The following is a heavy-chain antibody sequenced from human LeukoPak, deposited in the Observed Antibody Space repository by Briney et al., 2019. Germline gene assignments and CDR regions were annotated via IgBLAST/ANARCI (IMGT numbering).Heavy chain of an antibody. CDR3: ASGRFGSGWYSLYYFDY. J-gene: IGHJ4*02. CDR1: GFTFSSYW. CDR2: IKQDGSEK. Sequence: GGSLRLSCAASGFTFSSYWMSWVRQAPGKGLEWVANIKQDGSEKYYVDSVKGRFTISRDNAKNSLYLQMNSLRAEDTAVYYCASGRFGSGWYSLYYFDYWGQGTLVTVSS. V-gene: IGHV3-7*01. D-gene: IGHD6-19*01.